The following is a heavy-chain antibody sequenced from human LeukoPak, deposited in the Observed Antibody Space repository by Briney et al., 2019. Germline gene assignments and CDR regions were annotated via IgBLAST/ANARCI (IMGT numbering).Heavy chain of an antibody. CDR2: INPNSGGT. V-gene: IGHV1-2*02. CDR3: ARDTPRRGGYGAYLDY. Sequence: ASVKVSCKASGYTFTDYYIHWVRQAPGQGLEWMGWINPNSGGTNYAQKFQGGVTMTRDTSINTAYMELNTLRSDDTAVYYCARDTPRRGGYGAYLDYWGQGTLVTVSS. CDR1: GYTFTDYY. D-gene: IGHD5-12*01. J-gene: IGHJ4*02.